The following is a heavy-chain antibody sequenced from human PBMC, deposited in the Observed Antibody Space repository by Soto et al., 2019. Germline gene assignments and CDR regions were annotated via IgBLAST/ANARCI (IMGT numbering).Heavy chain of an antibody. V-gene: IGHV3-7*03. CDR3: ARDFATHCSGSTCYPYAY. Sequence: PGGALRLSCADSGFTFNTFWMSWVRQSPGKGLEWVANIKHDGSETYYVDSVKGRFTISRDNAKNSLFLQMNTLRTEDTAVYYCARDFATHCSGSTCYPYAYWGQGALVTVSS. CDR1: GFTFNTFW. J-gene: IGHJ4*02. D-gene: IGHD2-15*01. CDR2: IKHDGSET.